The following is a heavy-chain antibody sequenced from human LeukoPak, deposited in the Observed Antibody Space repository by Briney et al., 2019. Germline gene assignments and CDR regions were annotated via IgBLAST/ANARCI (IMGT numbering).Heavy chain of an antibody. CDR1: GYTFTRYG. V-gene: IGHV1-18*04. CDR3: AREWGRKSVDESYYGMDV. J-gene: IGHJ6*04. D-gene: IGHD7-27*01. CDR2: ISAYNGNT. Sequence: ASVKVSCKASGYTFTRYGISWVRQSPGQGLEWMGWISAYNGNTNYAQKLQGRVTMTTDTSTSTAYMELRSLRSDDTAVYYCAREWGRKSVDESYYGMDVWGEETTVTVSS.